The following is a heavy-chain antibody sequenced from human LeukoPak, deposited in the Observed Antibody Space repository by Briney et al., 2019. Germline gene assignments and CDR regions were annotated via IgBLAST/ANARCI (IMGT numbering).Heavy chain of an antibody. CDR3: ARETYSNILTGTDY. Sequence: ASVKVSCKASGYTFTNYDINWVRQATGHGLEWMGWMNPDNGNTGYAQNFQGRVTITRNTSISTAYMELRSLTSDDTAVYYCARETYSNILTGTDYWGPGTLVTVSS. J-gene: IGHJ4*02. CDR2: MNPDNGNT. V-gene: IGHV1-8*01. CDR1: GYTFTNYD. D-gene: IGHD3-9*01.